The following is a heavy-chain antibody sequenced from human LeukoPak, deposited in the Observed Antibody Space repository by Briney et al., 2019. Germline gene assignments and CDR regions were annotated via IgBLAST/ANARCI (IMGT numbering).Heavy chain of an antibody. CDR1: GGSISSYY. CDR3: ARVKYYDILTGYVYYFDY. Sequence: PSETLSLTCTVSGGSISSYYWSWIRQPAGKGLEWIGRIYTSGSTDYNPSLKSRVTMSVDTSKNQFSLKLSSVTAADTAVYYCARVKYYDILTGYVYYFDYWGQGTLVTVSS. J-gene: IGHJ4*02. D-gene: IGHD3-9*01. CDR2: IYTSGST. V-gene: IGHV4-4*07.